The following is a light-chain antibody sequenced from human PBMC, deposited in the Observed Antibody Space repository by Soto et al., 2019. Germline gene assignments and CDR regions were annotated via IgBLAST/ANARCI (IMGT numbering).Light chain of an antibody. V-gene: IGKV1-33*01. Sequence: DIQMTQSPSSLSASVGDRVTITCQASQDISNYLNWYQQKPGKAPKLLIYDASNWETGVPSRFSGSGSGTDFTFTISSLQPEDIATYYCQQYDNLPLTVGGGTKVEIK. CDR2: DAS. CDR3: QQYDNLPLT. J-gene: IGKJ4*01. CDR1: QDISNY.